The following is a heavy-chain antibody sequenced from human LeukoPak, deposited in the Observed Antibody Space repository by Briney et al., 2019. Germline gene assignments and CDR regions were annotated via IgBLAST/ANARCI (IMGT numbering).Heavy chain of an antibody. Sequence: ASVKVSCKVSGYTLTELSMHWVRQAPGKGLEWMGGFDPEDGETIYAQKFQGRVTMTRDTSTSTAYMELSSLRSDDTAVYYCARVLRSGPAYWGQGTLVTVSS. V-gene: IGHV1-24*01. D-gene: IGHD6-19*01. CDR2: FDPEDGET. J-gene: IGHJ4*02. CDR1: GYTLTELS. CDR3: ARVLRSGPAY.